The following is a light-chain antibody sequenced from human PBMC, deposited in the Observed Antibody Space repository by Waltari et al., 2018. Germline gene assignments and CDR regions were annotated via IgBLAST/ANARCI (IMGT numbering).Light chain of an antibody. V-gene: IGKV1-27*01. J-gene: IGKJ3*01. CDR3: QQYYSAPLT. CDR1: QGIDSS. Sequence: DIRMTQSPSSLSASVGDRVTITCRASQGIDSSLDWYQQRPGKVPKLLIYVASSLQSGAPSRFSGSGSGTDFTLTISSLQPEDFATYYCQQYYSAPLTFGPGTKLDIE. CDR2: VAS.